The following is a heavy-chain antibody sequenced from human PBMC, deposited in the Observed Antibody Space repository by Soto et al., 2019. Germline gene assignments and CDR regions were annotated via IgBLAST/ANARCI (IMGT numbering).Heavy chain of an antibody. CDR2: INAGNGNT. Sequence: ASVKVSCKXSGYTFTIYAIHWVRQAPGQRLEWMGWINAGNGNTKYSEKLQGRVTITRDTSASTTYMELSSLRSEDTAVYYCARDELVRYYYYAMDVWGQGTTVTVSS. J-gene: IGHJ6*02. CDR3: ARDELVRYYYYAMDV. CDR1: GYTFTIYA. D-gene: IGHD6-6*01. V-gene: IGHV1-3*01.